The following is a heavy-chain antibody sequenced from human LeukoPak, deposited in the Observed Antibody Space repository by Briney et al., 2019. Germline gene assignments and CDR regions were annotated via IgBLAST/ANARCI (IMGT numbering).Heavy chain of an antibody. Sequence: SETLSLTCTVSGGSISSSSYYWGWIRQPPGKGLEWIGSIYYSGSTYYNPSLKSRVTISVDTSKNQFSLKLSSVTAADTAVYYCARHPAGGYDFWSGYSSNWFDPWGQGTLVTVSS. D-gene: IGHD3-3*01. CDR3: ARHPAGGYDFWSGYSSNWFDP. J-gene: IGHJ5*02. CDR1: GGSISSSSYY. CDR2: IYYSGST. V-gene: IGHV4-39*01.